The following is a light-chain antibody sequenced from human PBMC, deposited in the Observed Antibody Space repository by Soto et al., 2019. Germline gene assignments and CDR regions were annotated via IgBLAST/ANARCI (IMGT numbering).Light chain of an antibody. CDR3: YSYSTYFSFLG. CDR1: SSDIKNSNL. Sequence: QSVLTQPASVSGSPGQSITISCTGTSSDIKNSNLVSWYQQHPGKAPKLMIYEGSKRPSGISHRFSGSKSGTTGSLSISGPQAEDGADYYFYSYSTYFSFLGFGRGTKLTVL. V-gene: IGLV2-23*01. CDR2: EGS. J-gene: IGLJ2*01.